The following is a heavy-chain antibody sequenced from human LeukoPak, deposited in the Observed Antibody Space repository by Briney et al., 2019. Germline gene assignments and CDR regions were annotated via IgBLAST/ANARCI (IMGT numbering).Heavy chain of an antibody. CDR1: GDSVSNGNYY. CDR2: IYYTGKT. CDR3: ARHPKRRTMIVVVILDAFDI. D-gene: IGHD3-22*01. J-gene: IGHJ3*02. V-gene: IGHV4-61*03. Sequence: SETLSLTCTVSGDSVSNGNYYWSWLRQPPGKALEWIGYIYYTGKTYYNPSLEGRVTILVDTSRNHFSVKLSSVTAADTAVYYCARHPKRRTMIVVVILDAFDIWGQGTMVTVSS.